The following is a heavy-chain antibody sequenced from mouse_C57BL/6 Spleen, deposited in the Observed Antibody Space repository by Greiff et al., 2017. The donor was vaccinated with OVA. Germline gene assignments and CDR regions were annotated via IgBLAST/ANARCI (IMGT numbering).Heavy chain of an antibody. CDR3: ARSGLRRDAMDY. CDR2: IYPGDGDT. CDR1: GYAFSSSW. V-gene: IGHV1-82*01. Sequence: QVQLQQSGPELVKPGASVKISCKASGYAFSSSWMNWVKQRPGTGLEWIGRIYPGDGDTNYNGKFKGKATLTADKSSSTAYMQLSSLTSEDSAVYFCARSGLRRDAMDYWGQGTSVTVSS. D-gene: IGHD2-4*01. J-gene: IGHJ4*01.